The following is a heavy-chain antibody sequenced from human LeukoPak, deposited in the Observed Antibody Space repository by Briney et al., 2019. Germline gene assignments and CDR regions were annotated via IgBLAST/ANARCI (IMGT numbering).Heavy chain of an antibody. V-gene: IGHV1-8*02. CDR2: MNPNTGNT. Sequence: GASVKVSCKASGYTFTSYDINWVRQATGQGLEWMGWMNPNTGNTGYAQKFQGRVTMTRNTSISTAYMELSSLRSEDTAVYYCARVRRGNSGYGSFDIWGQGTMVTVSS. CDR3: ARVRRGNSGYGSFDI. CDR1: GYTFTSYD. D-gene: IGHD5-12*01. J-gene: IGHJ3*02.